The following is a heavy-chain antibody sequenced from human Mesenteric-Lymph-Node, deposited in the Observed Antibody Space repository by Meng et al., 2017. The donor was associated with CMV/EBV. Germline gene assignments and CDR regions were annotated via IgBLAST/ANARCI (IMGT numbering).Heavy chain of an antibody. CDR2: IYAGGST. D-gene: IGHD1-26*01. CDR3: ARDPYPYSASGDY. J-gene: IGHJ4*02. V-gene: IGHV3-66*02. CDR1: GFTVSNNY. Sequence: GGSLRLSCAASGFTVSNNYMSWVRQAPGKGLEWVSVIYAGGSTYYADSVKGRFTISRDNSKNTLYLQMNSLRAEDTAVYFCARDPYPYSASGDYWGQGTLVTVSS.